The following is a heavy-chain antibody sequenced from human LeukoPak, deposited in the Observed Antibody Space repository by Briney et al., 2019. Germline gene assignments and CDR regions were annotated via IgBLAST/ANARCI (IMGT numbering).Heavy chain of an antibody. V-gene: IGHV3-33*01. CDR2: IWYDGSNK. CDR3: ARPPDGYCSSAGCSFEY. Sequence: SGGSLRLSCAASGFTFSSYGMHWVRQAPGKGLEWVAVIWYDGSNKYYADSVKGRFTISRDNSRNTLYLQMNSLRAEDTAVYYCARPPDGYCSSAGCSFEYWGQGTLLTVSS. CDR1: GFTFSSYG. D-gene: IGHD2-15*01. J-gene: IGHJ4*02.